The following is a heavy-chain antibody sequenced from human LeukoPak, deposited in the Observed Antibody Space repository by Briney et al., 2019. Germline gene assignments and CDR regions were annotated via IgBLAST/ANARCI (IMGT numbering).Heavy chain of an antibody. J-gene: IGHJ4*02. CDR2: INHSGST. V-gene: IGHV4-34*01. CDR1: GGSFSGYY. Sequence: SETLSLTCAVYGGSFSGYYWSWIRQPPGKGLEWIGEINHSGSTNYNPSLKSRVTISVDASKNQFSLKLSSVTAADTAVYYCARRGRSRSSDYWGQGTLVTVSS. D-gene: IGHD3-10*01. CDR3: ARRGRSRSSDY.